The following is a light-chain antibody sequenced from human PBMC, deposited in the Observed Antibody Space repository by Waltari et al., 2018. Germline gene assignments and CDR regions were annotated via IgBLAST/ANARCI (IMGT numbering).Light chain of an antibody. Sequence: QSVLTQPPSASGTPGQRVTISCSGSSSTIGRKTLNWYQQLPGTAPKLLIYSNNQRPSGVPDRFSGSKSGTSASLAISGLQSEDEADYYCTAWDDSLNGVVFGGGTKLTVL. CDR3: TAWDDSLNGVV. J-gene: IGLJ2*01. CDR2: SNN. CDR1: SSTIGRKT. V-gene: IGLV1-44*01.